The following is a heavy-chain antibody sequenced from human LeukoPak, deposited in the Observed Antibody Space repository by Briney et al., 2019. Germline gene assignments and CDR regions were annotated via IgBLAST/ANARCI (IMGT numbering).Heavy chain of an antibody. CDR1: GGSISSYY. CDR2: IYYSGST. Sequence: SETLSLTCTVAGGSISSYYWSWLRQPPGKGLEWIGYIYYSGSTNYNPSLKSRVNISVDTSKNQFSLKLSSVTAADTAVYYCARVKVIDAFDIWGQGTMVTVSS. D-gene: IGHD3-22*01. V-gene: IGHV4-59*01. CDR3: ARVKVIDAFDI. J-gene: IGHJ3*02.